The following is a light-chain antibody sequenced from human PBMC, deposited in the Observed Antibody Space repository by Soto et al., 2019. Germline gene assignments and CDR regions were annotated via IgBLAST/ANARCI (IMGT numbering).Light chain of an antibody. CDR2: DAS. Sequence: IKMSQSPSTLSASVGDRVTVTCRASQSISSWLAWYQQKPGKAPKLLIYDASSLESGVPSRFSGSGSGTEFTLTISSLQPDDFATYYCQQYNSYSFPFGQGTLLAIK. J-gene: IGKJ5*01. CDR1: QSISSW. CDR3: QQYNSYSFP. V-gene: IGKV1-5*01.